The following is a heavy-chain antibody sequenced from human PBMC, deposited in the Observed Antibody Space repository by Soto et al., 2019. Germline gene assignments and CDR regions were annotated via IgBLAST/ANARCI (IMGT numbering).Heavy chain of an antibody. J-gene: IGHJ4*02. V-gene: IGHV4-30-4*01. D-gene: IGHD3-22*01. CDR3: ARGSGYWHDLFDY. Sequence: PSETLSLTCTVSGGSISSGDYFWNWIRQPPGKGLEWIGSIYYTGNTYYSPSLKSRVTISVDTSKNQFSLKLNSVTAADTAVYYCARGSGYWHDLFDYWGKGSLVTVSS. CDR2: IYYTGNT. CDR1: GGSISSGDYF.